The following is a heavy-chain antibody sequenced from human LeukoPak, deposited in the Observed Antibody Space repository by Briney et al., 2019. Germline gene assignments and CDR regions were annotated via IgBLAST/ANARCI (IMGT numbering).Heavy chain of an antibody. D-gene: IGHD3-10*01. CDR3: ARFPIQMVRGITFYYYGMDV. J-gene: IGHJ6*02. CDR2: ITSSGDDI. V-gene: IGHV3-48*03. Sequence: GGSLRLSCAASGFTFSSFEMNWVRQAPGKGLEWISFITSSGDDIFYADSVKGRFTISRDNAKNSLYLQMNSLRAEDTAVYYCARFPIQMVRGITFYYYGMDVWAKGPRSPSP. CDR1: GFTFSSFE.